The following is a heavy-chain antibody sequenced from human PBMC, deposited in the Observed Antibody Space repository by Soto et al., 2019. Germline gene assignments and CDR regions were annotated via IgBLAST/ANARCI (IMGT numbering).Heavy chain of an antibody. J-gene: IGHJ5*01. CDR2: IIPILGIA. CDR1: GGTFSIYT. D-gene: IGHD1-26*01. Sequence: SVKVSCKASGGTFSIYTISWVRQAPGQGLEWMGRIIPILGIANYAQKFQGRVTMTRNTSISTAYMELSSLRSEDTAVYYCARERNWLDPWGQGTLVTVSS. V-gene: IGHV1-69*02. CDR3: ARERNWLDP.